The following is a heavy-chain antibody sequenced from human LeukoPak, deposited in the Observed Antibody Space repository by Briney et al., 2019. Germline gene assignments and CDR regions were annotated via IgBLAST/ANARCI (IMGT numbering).Heavy chain of an antibody. J-gene: IGHJ4*02. CDR1: GFTFSSYA. V-gene: IGHV3-64*01. CDR2: ISSNGGST. Sequence: GGSLRLSCAASGFTFSSYAMHWVRQAPGKGLEYVSAISSNGGSTYYANSVKGRFTISRDNSKNTLYLQMGSLRAEDMAVYYCARHSKIDYWGQGTLVTVSS. D-gene: IGHD2/OR15-2a*01. CDR3: ARHSKIDY.